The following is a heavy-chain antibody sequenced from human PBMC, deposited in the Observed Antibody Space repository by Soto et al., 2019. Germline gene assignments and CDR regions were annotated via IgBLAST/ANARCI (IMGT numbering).Heavy chain of an antibody. D-gene: IGHD2-15*01. CDR1: GYTFTSYG. CDR2: ISAYNGNT. V-gene: IGHV1-18*01. Sequence: QVQLVQSGAEVKKPGASVKVSCKASGYTFTSYGISWVRQAPGQGLEWMGWISAYNGNTNYAQKLQGRVTMTTDTSTSTAYMELRSLRSDDTAVYYCARDGYCSGGSCYPGNYNWFDPWGQGTLVTVSS. CDR3: ARDGYCSGGSCYPGNYNWFDP. J-gene: IGHJ5*02.